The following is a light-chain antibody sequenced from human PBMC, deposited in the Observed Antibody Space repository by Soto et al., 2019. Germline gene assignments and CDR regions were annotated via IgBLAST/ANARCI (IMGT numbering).Light chain of an antibody. CDR2: DAS. Sequence: DIQMTQSPSTLSASLGDRVTITCRASHSISSWLAWYQQKPGKAPKVLIFDASSLESGVPSRFSGSGSATEFTLTISSLQPDDFATYYCQQYSTYPWTFGQGTKV. V-gene: IGKV1-5*01. J-gene: IGKJ1*01. CDR1: HSISSW. CDR3: QQYSTYPWT.